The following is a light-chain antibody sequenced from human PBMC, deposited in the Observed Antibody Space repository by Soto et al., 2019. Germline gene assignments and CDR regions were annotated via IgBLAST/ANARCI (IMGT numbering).Light chain of an antibody. CDR2: DVS. Sequence: QSALTQPRSGSGSPGQSVTISCTGTSSDVGGYNYVSWYQQHPGKAPKLMIYDVSKRPSGVPDRFSGSKSGNTASLTISGLQAEDEADYYCCSYAGSYTLVFGGATKHTVL. V-gene: IGLV2-11*01. CDR1: SSDVGGYNY. CDR3: CSYAGSYTLV. J-gene: IGLJ2*01.